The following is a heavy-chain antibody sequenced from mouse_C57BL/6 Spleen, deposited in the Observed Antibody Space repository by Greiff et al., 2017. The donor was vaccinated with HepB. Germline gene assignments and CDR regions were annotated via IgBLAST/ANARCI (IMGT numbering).Heavy chain of an antibody. CDR1: GYAFSSYW. D-gene: IGHD2-2*01. Sequence: VKLVESGAELVKPGASVKISCKASGYAFSSYWMNWVKQRPGKGLEWIGQIYPGDGDTNYNGKFKGKATLTADKSSSTAYMQLSSLTSEDSAVYFCARGLPYAMDYWGQGTSVTVSS. J-gene: IGHJ4*01. CDR2: IYPGDGDT. V-gene: IGHV1-80*01. CDR3: ARGLPYAMDY.